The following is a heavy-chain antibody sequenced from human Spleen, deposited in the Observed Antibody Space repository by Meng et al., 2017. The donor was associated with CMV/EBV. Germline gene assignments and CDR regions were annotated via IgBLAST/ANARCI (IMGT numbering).Heavy chain of an antibody. V-gene: IGHV3-30*04. CDR3: ARDSLDFWSGYLASYYYYGMDV. J-gene: IGHJ6*02. CDR1: GGTFSSYA. Sequence: SCKASGGTFSSYAINWVRQAPGKGLEWVAVISYDGSNKYYADSVKGRFTISRDNSKNTLYLQMNSLRAEDTAVYYCARDSLDFWSGYLASYYYYGMDVWGQGTTVTVSS. D-gene: IGHD3-3*01. CDR2: ISYDGSNK.